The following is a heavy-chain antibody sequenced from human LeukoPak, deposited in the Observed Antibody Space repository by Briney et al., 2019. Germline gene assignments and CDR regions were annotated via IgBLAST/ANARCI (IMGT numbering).Heavy chain of an antibody. Sequence: SETLSLTCAVYGGSFSGYYWSWIRQPPGKGLEWIGEINHSGSTNYNPSLRSRVTISVDTSKNQFSPKLSSVTAADTAVYYCARGRGFSGYYYYWGQGTLVTVSS. V-gene: IGHV4-34*01. D-gene: IGHD3-22*01. CDR3: ARGRGFSGYYYY. CDR1: GGSFSGYY. CDR2: INHSGST. J-gene: IGHJ4*02.